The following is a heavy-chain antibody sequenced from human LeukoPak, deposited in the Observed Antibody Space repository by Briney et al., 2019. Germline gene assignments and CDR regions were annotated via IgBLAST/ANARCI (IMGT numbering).Heavy chain of an antibody. D-gene: IGHD2-21*01. J-gene: IGHJ4*02. Sequence: ASVKVSCKASGYTFTSYYMHWVRQAPGQGLEWMGIINPSGGSTSYAQKFQGRATMTRDTSTSTVYMELSSLRSEDTAVYYCARAEISGGDCHYWGQGTLVTVSS. CDR2: INPSGGST. CDR1: GYTFTSYY. CDR3: ARAEISGGDCHY. V-gene: IGHV1-46*03.